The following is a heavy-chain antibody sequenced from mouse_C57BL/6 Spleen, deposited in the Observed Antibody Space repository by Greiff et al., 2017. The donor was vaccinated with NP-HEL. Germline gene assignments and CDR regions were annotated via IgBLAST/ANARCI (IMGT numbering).Heavy chain of an antibody. CDR1: GYTFTSYW. J-gene: IGHJ2*01. V-gene: IGHV1-55*01. D-gene: IGHD1-1*01. CDR3: ARGGYGSSYPYYFDY. CDR2: IYPGSGST. Sequence: QVQLQQPGAELVKPGASVKMSCKASGYTFTSYWITWVKQRPGQGLEWIGDIYPGSGSTNYNEKFKSKATLTVDTSSSTAYMRLSSLTSEDSAVYYCARGGYGSSYPYYFDYWGQGTTLTVSS.